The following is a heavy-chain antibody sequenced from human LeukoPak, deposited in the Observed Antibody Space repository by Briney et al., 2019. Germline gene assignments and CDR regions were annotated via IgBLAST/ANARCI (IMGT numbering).Heavy chain of an antibody. CDR3: ATSYDILIGYFGS. D-gene: IGHD3-9*01. Sequence: SGGSLRLSCAASGFTFSSYTMNWVRQAPGKGLEWVSSIISSSNYKYYADSVKGRFTISRDNSKNTLYLQMNSLRAEDTAVYYCATSYDILIGYFGSWGQGTLVTVSS. CDR2: IISSSNYK. J-gene: IGHJ4*02. CDR1: GFTFSSYT. V-gene: IGHV3-21*01.